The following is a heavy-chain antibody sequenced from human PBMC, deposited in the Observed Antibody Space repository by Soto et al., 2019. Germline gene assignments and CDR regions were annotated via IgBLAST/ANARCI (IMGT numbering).Heavy chain of an antibody. CDR1: GGSISSSNW. V-gene: IGHV4-4*02. D-gene: IGHD3-22*01. Sequence: QVQLQESGPGLVKPSGTLSLTCAVSGGSISSSNWWSWVHQPPGKGLEWIGEIYHSGSTNYNPSLKSRVTISVDKSKNQFSLKLSSVTAADTAVYYCASRNYYDSSGYLGDAFDIWGQGTMVTVSS. CDR2: IYHSGST. J-gene: IGHJ3*02. CDR3: ASRNYYDSSGYLGDAFDI.